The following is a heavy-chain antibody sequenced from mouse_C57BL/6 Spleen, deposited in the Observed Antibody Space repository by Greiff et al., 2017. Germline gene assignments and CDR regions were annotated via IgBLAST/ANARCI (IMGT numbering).Heavy chain of an antibody. D-gene: IGHD1-3*01. J-gene: IGHJ3*01. V-gene: IGHV1-61*01. CDR3: ASLSGGAY. CDR2: IYPSDSET. Sequence: QVQLQQPGAELVRPGSSVKLSCKASGYTFTSYWMDWVKQRPGQGLEWIGNIYPSDSETHYSQKFKDKATLTVDNSSSTAYMQLSSLTSEDSAVYYCASLSGGAYGGQGTLVTVSA. CDR1: GYTFTSYW.